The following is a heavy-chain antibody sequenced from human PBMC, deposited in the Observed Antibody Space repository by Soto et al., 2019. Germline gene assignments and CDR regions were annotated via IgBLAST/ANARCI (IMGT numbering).Heavy chain of an antibody. CDR3: ARGYFDY. V-gene: IGHV1-2*02. Sequence: QVQLVQSGAEVKKPGASVKVSCKTSGYTFTAYYIHRVRQAPGQGLEWMGWINPNSGGTNYAQKFQGRVTMTRDTSISTAYMEVSSLRSDDTAVYFCARGYFDYWGQGTLVTVSS. J-gene: IGHJ4*02. CDR2: INPNSGGT. CDR1: GYTFTAYY.